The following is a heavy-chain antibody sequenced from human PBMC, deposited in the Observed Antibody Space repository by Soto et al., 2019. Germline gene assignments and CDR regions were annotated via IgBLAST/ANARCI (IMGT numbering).Heavy chain of an antibody. V-gene: IGHV3-30-3*01. D-gene: IGHD1-1*01. J-gene: IGHJ6*02. CDR2: ISYEGSNT. CDR1: GFTFDTYV. Sequence: QVHLVESGGGVAQPGRSLRLSCVASGFTFDTYVIHWVRQAPGKGLQWVALISYEGSNTYYADSVRGRFTISRDNSKNTLYLQINALRPDDTGVYYCARVTPGNNLYYFSGLDVWGRGTSVTVSS. CDR3: ARVTPGNNLYYFSGLDV.